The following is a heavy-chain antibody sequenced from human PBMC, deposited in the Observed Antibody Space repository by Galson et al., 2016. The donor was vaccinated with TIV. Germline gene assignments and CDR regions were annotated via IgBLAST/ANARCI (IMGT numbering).Heavy chain of an antibody. J-gene: IGHJ6*03. CDR2: ISGYSVNT. CDR1: GYTFNNFG. CDR3: ARVPHSTYCSTSTCKGYYLDV. Sequence: SVKVFCKASGYTFNNFGITWVRQAPGQGLEWMGWISGYSVNTNYAQKFQGRVTMTTDTSTSTAYMELRSLGSDDTAVYYCARVPHSTYCSTSTCKGYYLDVWGRGTKVTVSS. D-gene: IGHD2-2*01. V-gene: IGHV1-18*01.